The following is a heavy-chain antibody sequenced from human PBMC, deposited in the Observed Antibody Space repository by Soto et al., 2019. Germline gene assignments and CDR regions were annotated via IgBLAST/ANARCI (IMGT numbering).Heavy chain of an antibody. V-gene: IGHV3-74*01. D-gene: IGHD3-16*01. J-gene: IGHJ4*02. CDR2: IHSDGGTT. CDR3: ATGGTEGVPPFGD. CDR1: GFTFSSYW. Sequence: GGSLRLSCAASGFTFSSYWMHWVRQTPGKGLVWVSRIHSDGGTTSYVDSVKGRFTISRDNAKNTVYLQMNSLRDEDTAVYYCATGGTEGVPPFGDWGQGTLVTVSS.